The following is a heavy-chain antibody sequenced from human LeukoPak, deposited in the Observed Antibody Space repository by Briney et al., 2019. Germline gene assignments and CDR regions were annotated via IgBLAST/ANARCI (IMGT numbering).Heavy chain of an antibody. CDR3: AKGAWADY. CDR1: GFTFSSYG. CDR2: ISYDGSNK. J-gene: IGHJ4*02. V-gene: IGHV3-30*18. Sequence: QPGRSLRLSCAASGFTFSSYGMHWVRQAPGKGLEWVAVISYDGSNKYYADSVKGRFTISRDNSKNTLYLQMNSLRAEDTAVYYCAKGAWADYWGQGTLVTVSS.